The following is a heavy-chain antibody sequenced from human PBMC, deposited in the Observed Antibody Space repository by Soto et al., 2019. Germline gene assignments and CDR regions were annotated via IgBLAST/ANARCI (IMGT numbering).Heavy chain of an antibody. D-gene: IGHD2-8*01. CDR2: AYYSGDT. Sequence: SETLSLTCSVSGGSISRYYWSWIRQPPGKGLEWIGYAYYSGDTGYNPSLQSRVTMAVDTSKNQVSLKLTSVTAADTAVYYCARDRSTYGGGGTGEVKENWFDPWGQGALVTLSS. CDR3: ARDRSTYGGGGTGEVKENWFDP. V-gene: IGHV4-59*01. J-gene: IGHJ5*02. CDR1: GGSISRYY.